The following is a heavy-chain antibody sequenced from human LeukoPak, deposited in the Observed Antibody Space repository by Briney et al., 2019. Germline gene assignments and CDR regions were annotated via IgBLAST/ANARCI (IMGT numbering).Heavy chain of an antibody. V-gene: IGHV4-34*01. D-gene: IGHD2-15*01. CDR2: TNHSGST. J-gene: IGHJ4*02. CDR1: GGSFSGYY. CDR3: ARWVVGFDY. Sequence: SETLSLTCAVYGGSFSGYYWSWIRQPPGKGLEWIGETNHSGSTNYNPSLKSRVTISVDTSKNQFSLKLSSVTAADTAVYYCARWVVGFDYWGQGTLVTASS.